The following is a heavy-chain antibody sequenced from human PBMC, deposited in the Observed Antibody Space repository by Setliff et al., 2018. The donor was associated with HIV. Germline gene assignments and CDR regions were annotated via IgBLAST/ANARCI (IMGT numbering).Heavy chain of an antibody. J-gene: IGHJ6*03. CDR1: GYTFTSYG. CDR3: ARLMATTGGGNYYYYMGV. CDR2: ISTYSGDT. V-gene: IGHV1-18*01. D-gene: IGHD5-12*01. Sequence: ASVKVSCKVSGYTFTSYGISWVRQAPGQGLEWMGWISTYSGDTNYAQKLQGRVTMTTDTSTSTAYMELRSLRSDDTAVYYCARLMATTGGGNYYYYMGVWGKGTTVTVSS.